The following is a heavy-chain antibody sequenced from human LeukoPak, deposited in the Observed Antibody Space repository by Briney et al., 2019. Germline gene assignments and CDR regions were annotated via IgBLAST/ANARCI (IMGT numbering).Heavy chain of an antibody. CDR1: GFTFSSYA. CDR2: ISGSGGST. CDR3: AKGFSVLASNHYFYYYGMDV. D-gene: IGHD3-3*01. Sequence: PGGSLRLSCAASGFTFSSYAMSWVRQAPGKGLEWVSAISGSGGSTYYADSVKGRFTISRDNSKNSLYLQMTNLRTEDTALYYCAKGFSVLASNHYFYYYGMDVWGQGTTVTVSS. J-gene: IGHJ6*02. V-gene: IGHV3-23*01.